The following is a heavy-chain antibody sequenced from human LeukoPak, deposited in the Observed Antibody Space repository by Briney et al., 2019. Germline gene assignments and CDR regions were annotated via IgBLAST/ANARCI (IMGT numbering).Heavy chain of an antibody. Sequence: SETLSLTCAVYGGSFSGYYWSWIRQPPGKGLEWIGEINRSGSTNYNPSLKSRVTISVDTSKNQFSLKLSSVTAADTAVYYCARIPLYSSRNNWFDPWGQGILVTVSS. CDR2: INRSGST. CDR3: ARIPLYSSRNNWFDP. J-gene: IGHJ5*02. V-gene: IGHV4-34*01. CDR1: GGSFSGYY. D-gene: IGHD6-13*01.